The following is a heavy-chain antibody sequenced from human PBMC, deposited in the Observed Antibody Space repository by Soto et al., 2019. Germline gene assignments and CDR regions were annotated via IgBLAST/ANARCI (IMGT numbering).Heavy chain of an antibody. D-gene: IGHD4-17*01. CDR2: VSYDGSKE. V-gene: IGHV3-30*04. Sequence: QVQLVESGGGVIQPGRSLRLSCAASGFNFTNYAMYWVRQAPGKGLEWVAAVSYDGSKEDYADSVKGRFTISRDNSKNTLYLQMNSLRGEDTAVFYCARDWAATSDYYYGMDVWGHGTTVTVSS. CDR1: GFNFTNYA. J-gene: IGHJ6*02. CDR3: ARDWAATSDYYYGMDV.